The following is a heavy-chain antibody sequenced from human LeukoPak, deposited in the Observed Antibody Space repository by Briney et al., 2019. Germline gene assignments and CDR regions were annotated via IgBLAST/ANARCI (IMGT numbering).Heavy chain of an antibody. D-gene: IGHD5-24*01. CDR1: GGSISSSSYY. CDR2: INHSGST. J-gene: IGHJ4*02. V-gene: IGHV4-39*07. CDR3: ARFLPRSRDGYNYTFDY. Sequence: SETLSLTCTVSGGSISSSSYYWSWIRQPPGKGLEWIGEINHSGSTNYNPSLKSRVTISVDTSKNQFSLKLSSVTAADTAVYYCARFLPRSRDGYNYTFDYWGQGTLVTVSS.